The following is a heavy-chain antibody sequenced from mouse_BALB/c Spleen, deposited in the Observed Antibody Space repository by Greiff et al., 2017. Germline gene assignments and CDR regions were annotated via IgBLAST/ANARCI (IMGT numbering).Heavy chain of an antibody. Sequence: QVQLQQSGAELVRPGVSVKISCKGSGYTFTDYAMYWVKQSHAKSLEWIGVISTNYGDASYNQKFKGKATMTVDKSSSTAYMELARLTSEDSAIYYCSRGTGTGFDYWGQGTTLTVSS. D-gene: IGHD4-1*01. CDR3: SRGTGTGFDY. J-gene: IGHJ2*01. V-gene: IGHV1S137*01. CDR2: ISTNYGDA. CDR1: GYTFTDYA.